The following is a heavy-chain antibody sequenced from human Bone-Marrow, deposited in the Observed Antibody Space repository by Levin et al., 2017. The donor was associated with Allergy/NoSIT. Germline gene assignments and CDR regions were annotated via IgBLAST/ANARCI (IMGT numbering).Heavy chain of an antibody. D-gene: IGHD3-3*01. J-gene: IGHJ4*02. CDR3: AHPRRYYDFWSGYHYYFDY. V-gene: IGHV4-38-2*02. CDR2: IYHSGST. Sequence: SQTLSLTCTVSGYSIRSGYYWGWIRQPPGKGLEWIGSIYHSGSTYYNPSLKSRVTISVDTSKNQFSLKLSSVTAADTAVYYCAHPRRYYDFWSGYHYYFDYWGQGTLVTVSS. CDR1: GYSIRSGYY.